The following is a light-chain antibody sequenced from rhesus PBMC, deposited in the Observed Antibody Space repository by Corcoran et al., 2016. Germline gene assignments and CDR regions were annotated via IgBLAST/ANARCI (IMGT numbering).Light chain of an antibody. CDR2: GSS. J-gene: IGKJ1*01. Sequence: EIVLTQSPATLALSPGERATLSCRASQSVGSYLAWYQQKPGQAPRRLIYGSSPRATGIPDRVSGSWSGTDFTLTISSREPEDVGVYYCQQESNWTFGQGTKVEIK. V-gene: IGKV3-35*01. CDR1: QSVGSY. CDR3: QQESNWT.